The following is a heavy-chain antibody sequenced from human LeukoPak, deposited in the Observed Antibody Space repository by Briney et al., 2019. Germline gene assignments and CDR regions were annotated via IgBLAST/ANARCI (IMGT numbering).Heavy chain of an antibody. J-gene: IGHJ5*02. D-gene: IGHD3-10*01. CDR1: GYTFTSYD. CDR2: MNPNSGNT. CDR3: ARDLDSDYGSGSYYQIPSSLIPYNWFDP. Sequence: ASVKVSCKASGYTFTSYDINWVRQATGQGLEWMGWMNPNSGNTGYAQKFQGRVTMTRNTSISTAYMELSRLRSDDTAVYYCARDLDSDYGSGSYYQIPSSLIPYNWFDPWGQGTLVTVSS. V-gene: IGHV1-8*01.